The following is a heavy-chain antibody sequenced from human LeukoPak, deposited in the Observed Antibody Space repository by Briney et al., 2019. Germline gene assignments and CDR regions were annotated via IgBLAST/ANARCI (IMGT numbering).Heavy chain of an antibody. CDR2: VRNDGGNE. V-gene: IGHV3-30*02. CDR3: AKESDSGYHSEGPKN. CDR1: GFVLSDYG. J-gene: IGHJ4*02. D-gene: IGHD5-12*01. Sequence: EGSLRLSCAASGFVLSDYGMHWVRQAPGKGLEWVAFVRNDGGNEYYVGSVKGRFTISRDKSKNTLYLQMNSLRVEDTAVYSCAKESDSGYHSEGPKNWGLGTLVTVSS.